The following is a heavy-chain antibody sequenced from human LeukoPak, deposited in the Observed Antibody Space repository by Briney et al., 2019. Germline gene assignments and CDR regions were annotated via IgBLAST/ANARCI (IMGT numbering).Heavy chain of an antibody. CDR1: GYTFTGYY. CDR2: IHPDRGTT. V-gene: IGHV1-2*02. D-gene: IGHD2-2*01. Sequence: ASVQVSCQASGYTFTGYYMHWVRQAPGQGLEWMGWIHPDRGTTNYAQKFEGRVTMNRDTSITAAYMELSRLRSDDTAVYYCARRYCSSTSCYYFDYWGQGTLVTVSS. CDR3: ARRYCSSTSCYYFDY. J-gene: IGHJ4*02.